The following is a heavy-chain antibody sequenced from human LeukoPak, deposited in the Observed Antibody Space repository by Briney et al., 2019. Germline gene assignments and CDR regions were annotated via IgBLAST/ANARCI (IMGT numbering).Heavy chain of an antibody. Sequence: SETLSLTCTVSVVSISSYYWSWIRQPPGKGLEWIGYIFYSGSTNYNPSLKSRVTISVDTSKNEFSLKMRSATAADTAVYYCARALYDSTDYYPTHVDFWGQGTLVTVSS. CDR3: ARALYDSTDYYPTHVDF. CDR2: IFYSGST. J-gene: IGHJ4*02. V-gene: IGHV4-59*01. D-gene: IGHD3-22*01. CDR1: VVSISSYY.